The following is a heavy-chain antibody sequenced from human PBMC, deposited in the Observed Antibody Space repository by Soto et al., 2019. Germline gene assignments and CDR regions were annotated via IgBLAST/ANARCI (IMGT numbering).Heavy chain of an antibody. J-gene: IGHJ6*02. CDR2: IYHSGST. CDR1: GGSISSSNW. Sequence: LRRTLSLTCAVSGGSISSSNWWSWVRQPPGKGLEWIGEIYHSGSTNYNPSLKSRVTISVDKSKNQFSLKLSSVTAADTAVYYCASSPDCSSTSCYLGGQTDVWGQGTTVTVSS. D-gene: IGHD2-2*01. CDR3: ASSPDCSSTSCYLGGQTDV. V-gene: IGHV4-4*02.